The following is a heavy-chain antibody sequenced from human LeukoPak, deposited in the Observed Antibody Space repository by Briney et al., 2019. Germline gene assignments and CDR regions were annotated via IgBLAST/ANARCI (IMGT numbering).Heavy chain of an antibody. Sequence: SQTLSLTCAISGDSVSSNSAAWNWIRQSPSRGLEWLGRTYYRSKWYNDYAVSVKSRITINPDTSKNQFSLQLNSVTPEDTAVYYCAREIVHSSSWYKIYYYYYYMDVWGKGTTVTISS. D-gene: IGHD6-13*01. V-gene: IGHV6-1*01. CDR1: GDSVSSNSAA. J-gene: IGHJ6*03. CDR3: AREIVHSSSWYKIYYYYYYMDV. CDR2: TYYRSKWYN.